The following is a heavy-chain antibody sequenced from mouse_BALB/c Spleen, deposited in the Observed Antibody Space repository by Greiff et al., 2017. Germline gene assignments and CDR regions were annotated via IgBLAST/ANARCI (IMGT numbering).Heavy chain of an antibody. CDR1: GYTFTDYN. CDR3: AILDWFAY. CDR2: IYPYNGGT. Sequence: VHVKQSGPELVKPGASVKISCKASGYTFTDYNMHWVKQSHGKSLEWIGYIYPYNGGTGYNQKFKSKATLTVDNSSSTAYMELRSLTSEDSAVYYCAILDWFAYWGQGTLVTVSA. V-gene: IGHV1S29*02. J-gene: IGHJ3*01.